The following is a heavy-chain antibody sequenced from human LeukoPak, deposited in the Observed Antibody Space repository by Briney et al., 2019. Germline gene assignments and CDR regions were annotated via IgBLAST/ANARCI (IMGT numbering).Heavy chain of an antibody. CDR1: GFIFSNYG. CDR2: ISYDGSNK. D-gene: IGHD1-1*01. CDR3: TRDWNDLDY. J-gene: IGHJ4*02. V-gene: IGHV3-30*03. Sequence: GGSLRLSCAASGFIFSNYGMHWVRQAPGKGLEWVAVISYDGSNKYYADSVKGRFTISRDNSGNMLYLQINSLRAEDTAVYYSTRDWNDLDYWGQGTLVTVSS.